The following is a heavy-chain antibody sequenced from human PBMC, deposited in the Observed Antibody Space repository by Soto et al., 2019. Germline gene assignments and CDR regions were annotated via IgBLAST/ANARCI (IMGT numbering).Heavy chain of an antibody. V-gene: IGHV3-30*18. Sequence: QVQLVESGGGVVQPGRSLRLSCAASGFSFSSYGMHWVRQAPGKGLEWVAMISYDGTDEYYADSVKGGFTISRDNSKNVVSLQIHSLTAEDTAVYYCAKQGSGWNDHFDYWGQGTMVTVSS. CDR2: ISYDGTDE. J-gene: IGHJ4*02. D-gene: IGHD1-1*01. CDR3: AKQGSGWNDHFDY. CDR1: GFSFSSYG.